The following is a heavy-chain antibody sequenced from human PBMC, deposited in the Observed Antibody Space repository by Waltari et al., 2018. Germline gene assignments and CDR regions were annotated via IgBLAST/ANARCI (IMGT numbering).Heavy chain of an antibody. D-gene: IGHD3-10*01. CDR2: KSEDGSNK. V-gene: IGHV3-30*18. CDR1: GFTFSSYG. CDR3: AKDRKYYYGSGVTGDYYYGMDV. Sequence: QVQLVESGGGVVQPGRSLRLSCAASGFTFSSYGMHWVRQAPGKGLEWVAVKSEDGSNKYYADSVKGRFTISRDNSKNTLYLQMNSLRAEDTAVYYCAKDRKYYYGSGVTGDYYYGMDVWGQGTTVTVSS. J-gene: IGHJ6*02.